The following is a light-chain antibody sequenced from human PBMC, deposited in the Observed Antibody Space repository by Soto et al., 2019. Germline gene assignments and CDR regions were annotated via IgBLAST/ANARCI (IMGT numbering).Light chain of an antibody. V-gene: IGLV2-23*01. CDR3: CSYADRTTYV. CDR2: EDN. J-gene: IGLJ1*01. Sequence: QSALTQPASVSGSPGQSITISCTGTSSDVGSYNLVSWYQQHPGKAPKLIIYEDNKRPSGVSNRFSGSKSGNTASLTISGLQTEDEADYYCCSYADRTTYVFGTGTTVTVL. CDR1: SSDVGSYNL.